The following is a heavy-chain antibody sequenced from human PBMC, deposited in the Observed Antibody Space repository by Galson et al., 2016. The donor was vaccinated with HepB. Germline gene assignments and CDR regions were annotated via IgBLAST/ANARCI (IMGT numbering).Heavy chain of an antibody. D-gene: IGHD1-26*01. CDR1: GFTFSNAW. V-gene: IGHV3-15*07. CDR3: TTGEWGVGPTYQYYYYGMDV. J-gene: IGHJ6*02. Sequence: SLRLSCAVSGFTFSNAWMSWVRQAPGKGLEWVGRIKCKIDGGTTDYAAPVKGRFIISRDDSINRLYLQMNSLKTEDTAVYYCTTGEWGVGPTYQYYYYGMDVGCQWTTVTVS. CDR2: IKCKIDGGTT.